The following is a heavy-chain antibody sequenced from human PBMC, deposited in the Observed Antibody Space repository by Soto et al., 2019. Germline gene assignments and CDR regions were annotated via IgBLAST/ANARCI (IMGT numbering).Heavy chain of an antibody. CDR2: VSYSGGST. J-gene: IGHJ5*02. V-gene: IGHV3-23*01. CDR1: GFTFTSFA. D-gene: IGHD6-19*01. Sequence: GGSLRLSCAASGFTFTSFAMSWVRQAPGKGLEWVSAVSYSGGSTYYADSVKGRFTIPRDNSKSTLYLQMNSLRAEDTALYYCAKHPYSTGWSGWFDPWGQGTLVTVSS. CDR3: AKHPYSTGWSGWFDP.